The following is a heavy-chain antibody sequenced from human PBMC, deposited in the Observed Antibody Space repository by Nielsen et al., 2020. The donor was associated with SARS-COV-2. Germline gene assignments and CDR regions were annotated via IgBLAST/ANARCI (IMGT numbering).Heavy chain of an antibody. Sequence: SVKVSCKASGGTFSSYTISWVRQAPGQGLEWMGRIIPILGIANYAQKFQGRVTITADKSTSTAYMELSSLRSEDTAVYYCARGRDYDILTGYSYYGMDVWGQGTTVTVSS. D-gene: IGHD3-9*01. V-gene: IGHV1-69*02. CDR1: GGTFSSYT. CDR3: ARGRDYDILTGYSYYGMDV. J-gene: IGHJ6*02. CDR2: IIPILGIA.